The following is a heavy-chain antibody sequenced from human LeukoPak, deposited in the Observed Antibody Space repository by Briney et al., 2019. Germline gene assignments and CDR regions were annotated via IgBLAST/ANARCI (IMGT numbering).Heavy chain of an antibody. Sequence: PSETLSLTCTVSGGSIASGEYYWNWIRQPPGKGLEWIAHVYYTGNIFYNPSLKSRVTMSVDTSKNQFSLKLSSVTAADTAVYYCARQGLGVRQWLPLDYWGQGTLVTVSS. CDR1: GGSIASGEYY. CDR2: VYYTGNI. V-gene: IGHV4-30-4*01. J-gene: IGHJ4*02. D-gene: IGHD6-19*01. CDR3: ARQGLGVRQWLPLDY.